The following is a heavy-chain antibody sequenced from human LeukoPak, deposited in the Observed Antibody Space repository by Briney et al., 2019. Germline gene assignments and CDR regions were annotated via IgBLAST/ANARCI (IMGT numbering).Heavy chain of an antibody. CDR2: ISAYNGNT. CDR1: GYTFTSYG. V-gene: IGHV1-18*01. CDR3: ARSRGYHDAFDI. Sequence: ASVEVSCKASGYTFTSYGISWVRQAPGQGLAWMGWISAYNGNTNYAQKLQGRVTMTTDTSTSTAYMELRSLRSDDTAVYYCARSRGYHDAFDIWGQGTMVTVSS. J-gene: IGHJ3*02. D-gene: IGHD6-13*01.